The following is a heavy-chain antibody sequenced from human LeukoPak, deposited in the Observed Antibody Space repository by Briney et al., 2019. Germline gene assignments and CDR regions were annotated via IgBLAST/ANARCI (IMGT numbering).Heavy chain of an antibody. D-gene: IGHD6-19*01. Sequence: ASVKVSCKAPGYTFTSYDINWVRQATGQGLEWMGWMNPNSGNTGYAQKFQGRVTITRNTSISTAYMELSSLRSEDTAVYYCARGFSGWHYYYYYMDVWGKGTTVTVSS. CDR1: GYTFTSYD. CDR3: ARGFSGWHYYYYYMDV. V-gene: IGHV1-8*03. CDR2: MNPNSGNT. J-gene: IGHJ6*03.